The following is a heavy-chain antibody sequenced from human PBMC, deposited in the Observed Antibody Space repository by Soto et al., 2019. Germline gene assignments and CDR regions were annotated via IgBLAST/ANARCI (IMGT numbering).Heavy chain of an antibody. D-gene: IGHD2-2*01. J-gene: IGHJ4*02. CDR3: ARGLDQPPVGLYFDT. V-gene: IGHV1-69*06. Sequence: QVQLVQSGAEVKNPGSSVKVSWKTSGGTFNSYLIDWVRQAPGQGLEWMGGIIPAFGTAKYAQKFQGRVTITADKSTTTAYMELRTLTSEDTAVYYCARGLDQPPVGLYFDTWGQGTLVTVSS. CDR2: IIPAFGTA. CDR1: GGTFNSYL.